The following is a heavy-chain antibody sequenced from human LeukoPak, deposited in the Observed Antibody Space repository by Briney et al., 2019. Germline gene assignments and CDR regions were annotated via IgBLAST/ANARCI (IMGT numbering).Heavy chain of an antibody. V-gene: IGHV4-38-2*02. CDR2: IYHSGST. Sequence: SETLSLTCTVSGYSISSGYYWGWIRQPPGKGLEWIGSIYHSGSTYYNPSLKSRVTISVDTSKNQFSLKLSSVTAADTAVYYCARDGFSAAVPPIWGQGTLVTVSS. D-gene: IGHD6-13*01. CDR1: GYSISSGYY. J-gene: IGHJ4*02. CDR3: ARDGFSAAVPPI.